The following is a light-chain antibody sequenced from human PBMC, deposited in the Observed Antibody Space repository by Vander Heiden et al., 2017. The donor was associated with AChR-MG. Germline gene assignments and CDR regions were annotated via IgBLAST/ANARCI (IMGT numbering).Light chain of an antibody. J-gene: IGLJ3*02. V-gene: IGLV2-14*03. CDR3: NSYTSSGTLV. Sequence: QSALTQPASVSESPGQSITISCTGTSSDIGTYNYVSWYQQHPGKAPKLVIFDVTNRPSGVSNRFSGSKSGNTASLTISGLQAEDEADYYCNSYTSSGTLVFGGGTKLTVL. CDR2: DVT. CDR1: SSDIGTYNY.